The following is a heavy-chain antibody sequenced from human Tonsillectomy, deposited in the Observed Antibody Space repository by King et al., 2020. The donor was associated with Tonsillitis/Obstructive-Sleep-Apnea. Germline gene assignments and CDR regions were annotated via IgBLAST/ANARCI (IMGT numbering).Heavy chain of an antibody. J-gene: IGHJ4*02. V-gene: IGHV3-30*18. D-gene: IGHD2-15*01. CDR2: ISYGGISK. CDR1: GFTFSSYG. CDR3: AKDLRGYCTGGSCPLYFDY. Sequence: VQLVESGGGVVQPGKSLRLTCAASGFTFSSYGIHWVRQAPGKGLEWVAGISYGGISKSSGDSGRGRFTISRDNSKNTLYLQMNTLRAEDTAVYYCAKDLRGYCTGGSCPLYFDYWGQGTLLTVSS.